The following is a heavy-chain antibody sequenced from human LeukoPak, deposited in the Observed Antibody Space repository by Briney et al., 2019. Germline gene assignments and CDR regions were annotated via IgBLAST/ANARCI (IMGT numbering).Heavy chain of an antibody. D-gene: IGHD5-18*01. Sequence: GGSLRLSCAASGFTFSSYAMSWVRQAPGRGLEWVSGLSGSGVYTYYADSEKGRFTISRDNSKNTLFLQLNRLRAEDTAMYYCAKAGVQLWSPAGDYWGQGTLVTVSS. J-gene: IGHJ4*02. CDR1: GFTFSSYA. CDR3: AKAGVQLWSPAGDY. V-gene: IGHV3-23*01. CDR2: LSGSGVYT.